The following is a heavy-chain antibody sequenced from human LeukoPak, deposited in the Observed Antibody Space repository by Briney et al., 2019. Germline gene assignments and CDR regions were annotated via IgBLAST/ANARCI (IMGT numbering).Heavy chain of an antibody. J-gene: IGHJ4*02. CDR2: IRSKAYGGTT. V-gene: IGHV3-49*03. D-gene: IGHD3-22*01. CDR3: TRAPPYYDSSVHYFDY. Sequence: GGSLRLSCTASGFTFGDYAMSWFRQAPGKGLEWVGFIRSKAYGGTTEYAASVKGRFTISRDDSKSIAYLQMNSLKTEDTAVYYCTRAPPYYDSSVHYFDYWGQGTLVTVSS. CDR1: GFTFGDYA.